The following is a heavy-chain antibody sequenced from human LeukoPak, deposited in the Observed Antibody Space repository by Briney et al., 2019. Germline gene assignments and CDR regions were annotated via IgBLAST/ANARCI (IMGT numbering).Heavy chain of an antibody. CDR2: IYSGGST. Sequence: GGSLRLSCAASGFTVSSNYMSWVRQAPGKGLGWVSVIYSGGSTYYADSVKGRFTISRDNSKNTLYLQMNSLRAEDTAVYYCARAAQSVYGSGFYYYYGMDVWGQGTTVTVSS. CDR3: ARAAQSVYGSGFYYYYGMDV. D-gene: IGHD2-15*01. J-gene: IGHJ6*02. V-gene: IGHV3-66*01. CDR1: GFTVSSNY.